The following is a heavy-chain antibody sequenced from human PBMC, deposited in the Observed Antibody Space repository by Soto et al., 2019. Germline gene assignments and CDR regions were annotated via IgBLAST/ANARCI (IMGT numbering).Heavy chain of an antibody. Sequence: EVQLLESGGGLVQPGGSLRLSCAASGFTFSSYAMSWVRQAPGKGLEWVSAISGSGGSTYYADSVKGRVTISRDNSKSELYLNMNSLRAEDTAVYYCAKERLRGPYSSSCAYFDYGGQGTLVTVCS. J-gene: IGHJ4*02. D-gene: IGHD6-6*01. CDR2: ISGSGGST. CDR1: GFTFSSYA. CDR3: AKERLRGPYSSSCAYFDY. V-gene: IGHV3-23*01.